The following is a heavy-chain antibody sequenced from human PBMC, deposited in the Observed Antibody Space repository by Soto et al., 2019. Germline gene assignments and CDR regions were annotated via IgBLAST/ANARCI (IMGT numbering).Heavy chain of an antibody. J-gene: IGHJ4*02. D-gene: IGHD2-15*01. CDR3: ARGGYCSGGSCLDY. V-gene: IGHV4-59*01. CDR2: IYYSGST. Sequence: IRQPPGKGLEWIGYIYYSGSTNYNPSLKSRVTISVDTSKNQFSLKLSSVTAADTAVYYCARGGYCSGGSCLDYWGQGTLVTVSS.